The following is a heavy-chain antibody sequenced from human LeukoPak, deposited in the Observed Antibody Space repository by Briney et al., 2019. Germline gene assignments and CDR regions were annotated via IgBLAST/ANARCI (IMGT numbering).Heavy chain of an antibody. J-gene: IGHJ4*02. CDR3: ARDRSVGYSYPIDY. CDR1: GFSFSTYW. CDR2: INSDGSST. V-gene: IGHV3-74*01. Sequence: PGGSLRLSCAASGFSFSTYWMHWVRHAPGKGLVWVSRINSDGSSTSYADSVKGRFTISRDNAKNTLYLQMNSLRAEDTAVYYCARDRSVGYSYPIDYWGQGTLVTVSS. D-gene: IGHD5-18*01.